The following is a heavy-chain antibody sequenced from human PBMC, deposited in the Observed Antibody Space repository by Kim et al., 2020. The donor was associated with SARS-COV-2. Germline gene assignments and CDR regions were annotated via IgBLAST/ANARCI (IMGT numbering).Heavy chain of an antibody. CDR3: ARAVTGTAGAFDI. D-gene: IGHD1-20*01. Sequence: ASVKVSCKASGDTFTKSYMYWVRQAPGQGLEWMGTINPSGDITRYSQKLQGRVAMTRDTSTSTVYMELSSLRSEDTGLYFCARAVTGTAGAFDIWGQGTMVTVSS. J-gene: IGHJ3*02. CDR1: GDTFTKSY. V-gene: IGHV1-46*01. CDR2: INPSGDIT.